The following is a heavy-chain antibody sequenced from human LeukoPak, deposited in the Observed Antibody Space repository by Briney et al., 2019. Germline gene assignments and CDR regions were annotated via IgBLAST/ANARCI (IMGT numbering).Heavy chain of an antibody. V-gene: IGHV3-9*01. D-gene: IGHD3-10*01. CDR1: GFTFDDYA. CDR2: ISWNSGSI. Sequence: GGSLRLSCAASGFTFDDYAMHWVRQAPGKGLEWVSGISWNSGSIGYADSVKGRFTISRDNAKNSLYLRMNSLRAEDTALYYCAKDISGGGSGTDQYFDYWGQGTLVTVSS. CDR3: AKDISGGGSGTDQYFDY. J-gene: IGHJ4*02.